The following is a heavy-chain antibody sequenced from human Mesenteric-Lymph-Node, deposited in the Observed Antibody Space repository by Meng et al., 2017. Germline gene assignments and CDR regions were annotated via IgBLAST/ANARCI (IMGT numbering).Heavy chain of an antibody. D-gene: IGHD1-26*01. V-gene: IGHV3-66*02. CDR3: ARAPPNYIGSYYYFDY. J-gene: IGHJ4*02. Sequence: GGSLRLSCAASGFSVTSNYMNWVRQAPGKGPEWVSVIYIGGTIYYADSVKGRFTISRDKSKNTLYLQMNSLRPEDTAVYYCARAPPNYIGSYYYFDYWGQGTLVTVSS. CDR2: IYIGGTI. CDR1: GFSVTSNY.